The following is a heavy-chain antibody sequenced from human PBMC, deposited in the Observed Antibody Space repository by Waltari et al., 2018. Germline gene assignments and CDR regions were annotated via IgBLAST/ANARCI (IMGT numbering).Heavy chain of an antibody. Sequence: QVQLQESGPGLVKPSQTLSLTCTVSGGSISSGGYYWSWIRQHPGKGLEWIGYIDYSGSTYYNPSLKSLVTISVDTSKNQFSLKLSSVTAADTAVYYCARVRADSSGYYYLDYWGQGTTVTVSS. D-gene: IGHD3-22*01. CDR2: IDYSGST. CDR1: GGSISSGGYY. V-gene: IGHV4-31*01. J-gene: IGHJ4*03. CDR3: ARVRADSSGYYYLDY.